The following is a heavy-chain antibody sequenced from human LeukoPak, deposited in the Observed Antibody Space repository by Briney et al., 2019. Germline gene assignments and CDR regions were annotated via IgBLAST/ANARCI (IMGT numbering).Heavy chain of an antibody. D-gene: IGHD6-13*01. CDR2: INPSGGST. J-gene: IGHJ4*02. CDR3: ARERRLAAAGTWALGY. CDR1: GYTFTSYY. V-gene: IGHV1-46*01. Sequence: ASVKVSCKASGYTFTSYYMHWVRQAPGQGLEWMGIINPSGGSTSYAQKFQGRVTMTRDMSTSKVYMELSSLRSEDTAVYYCARERRLAAAGTWALGYWGQGTLVTVSS.